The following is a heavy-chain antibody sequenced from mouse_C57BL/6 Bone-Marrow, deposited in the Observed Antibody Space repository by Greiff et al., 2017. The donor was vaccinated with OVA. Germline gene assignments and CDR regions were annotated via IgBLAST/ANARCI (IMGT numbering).Heavy chain of an antibody. D-gene: IGHD1-1*01. CDR2: IYPSDSET. J-gene: IGHJ2*01. CDR3: ARGDTTVVADFFDY. CDR1: GYTFTSYW. V-gene: IGHV1-61*01. Sequence: QVQLQQSGAELVRPGSSVKLSCKASGYTFTSYWMDWVKQRPGQGLEWIGNIYPSDSETHYNQKFKDKATLTVDKSSSTAYMQLSSLTSEDSAVYYCARGDTTVVADFFDYWGQGTTLTVSS.